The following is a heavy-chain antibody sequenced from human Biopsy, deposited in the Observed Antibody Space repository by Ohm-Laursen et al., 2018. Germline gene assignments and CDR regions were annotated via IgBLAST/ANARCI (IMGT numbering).Heavy chain of an antibody. Sequence: GSSVRLSCKVSGGTLTSLDISWGRQAPGPGLGWGGGILTSSDITNYAQPLRGRVTITADESTTTAYMELRSLKSEETAVYYCARRRGADFDYWGQGTLVTVSS. D-gene: IGHD3-16*01. J-gene: IGHJ4*02. CDR2: ILTSSDIT. CDR1: GGTLTSLD. CDR3: ARRRGADFDY. V-gene: IGHV1-69*01.